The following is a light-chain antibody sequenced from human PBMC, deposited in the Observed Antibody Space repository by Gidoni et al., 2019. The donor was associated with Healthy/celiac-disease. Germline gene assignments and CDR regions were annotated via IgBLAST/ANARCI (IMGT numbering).Light chain of an antibody. J-gene: IGKJ1*01. CDR3: QQYNSYSTT. CDR2: KAS. CDR1: QSISSW. Sequence: DIQMTQSPSTLSASVGDRVTITCRASQSISSWLAWYQQNPGKVPKLLIYKASSLESGVPSRFSGSGSGTEFTLTISSLQPDDFATYYCQQYNSYSTTFGQGTKVEIK. V-gene: IGKV1-5*03.